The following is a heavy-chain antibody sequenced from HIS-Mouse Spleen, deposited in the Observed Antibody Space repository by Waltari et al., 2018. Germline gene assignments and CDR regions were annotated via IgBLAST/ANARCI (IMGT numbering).Heavy chain of an antibody. J-gene: IGHJ3*02. V-gene: IGHV4-4*07. CDR1: GGSISSYY. CDR3: ARDFHDFWSGYYGGDKKHDAFDI. Sequence: QVQLQESGPGLVKPSETLSLTCTVAGGSISSYYWSWIRQPAGTGLEGVGRIYTRGSTNYNPSLKSRVTMSVDTSKNQFSLKLSSVTAADTAVYYCARDFHDFWSGYYGGDKKHDAFDIWGQGTMVTVSS. D-gene: IGHD3-3*01. CDR2: IYTRGST.